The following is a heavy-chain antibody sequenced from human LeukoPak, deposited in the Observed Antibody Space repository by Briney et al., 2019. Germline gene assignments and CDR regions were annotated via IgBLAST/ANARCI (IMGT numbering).Heavy chain of an antibody. CDR2: INPNSGGT. Sequence: ASVTVSCKASGYTFTGYYMHWVRQAPGQGLEWMGWINPNSGGTNYAQKFQGRVTMTRDTSISTAYMELSRLRSDDTAVYYCARDGTYYDILTGQRPSGHYYYYMDVWGKGTTVTISS. CDR3: ARDGTYYDILTGQRPSGHYYYYMDV. J-gene: IGHJ6*03. D-gene: IGHD3-9*01. V-gene: IGHV1-2*02. CDR1: GYTFTGYY.